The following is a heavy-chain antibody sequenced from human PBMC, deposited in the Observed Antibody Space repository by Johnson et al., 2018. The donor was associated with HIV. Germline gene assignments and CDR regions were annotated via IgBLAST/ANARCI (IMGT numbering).Heavy chain of an antibody. V-gene: IGHV3-53*01. Sequence: EVQLVESGGGLIQPGGSLRLSCAVSGFTVSSNFMTWVRQPPGKGLDWVSAVYSTFRTYYADSVRGRFTISTDNSKNTLYLQMNSLRAEDTAVYYCAKRTGNYGGVFDMWGQGTVVTVSS. CDR2: VYSTFRT. CDR3: AKRTGNYGGVFDM. D-gene: IGHD4-23*01. J-gene: IGHJ3*02. CDR1: GFTVSSNF.